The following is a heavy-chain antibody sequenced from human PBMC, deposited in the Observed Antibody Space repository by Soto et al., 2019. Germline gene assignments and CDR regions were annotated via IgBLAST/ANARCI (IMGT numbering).Heavy chain of an antibody. J-gene: IGHJ6*03. V-gene: IGHV3-7*01. Sequence: GGSLRLSCAASGFTFSSYWMSWVRQAPGKGLEWVANIKQDGSEKYYVDSVKGRFTISRDNAKNSLYLQMNSLRAEDTAVYYCATYPHFGTPYYYYMDVWGKGTTVTVSS. D-gene: IGHD3-3*01. CDR2: IKQDGSEK. CDR3: ATYPHFGTPYYYYMDV. CDR1: GFTFSSYW.